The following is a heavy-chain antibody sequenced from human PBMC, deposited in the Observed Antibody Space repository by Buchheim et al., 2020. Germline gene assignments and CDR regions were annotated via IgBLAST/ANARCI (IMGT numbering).Heavy chain of an antibody. Sequence: QVQLVESGGGVVQPGRSLRLSCAASGFTFSSYGMHWVRQAPGKGLEWVAVIWYDGSNKYYADSVKGRFTISRDNSKNTLYLQMNSLRAEDTAVYYCARDCSGGSCYYYSNSFDYWGQGTL. CDR1: GFTFSSYG. V-gene: IGHV3-33*01. CDR2: IWYDGSNK. D-gene: IGHD2-15*01. J-gene: IGHJ4*02. CDR3: ARDCSGGSCYYYSNSFDY.